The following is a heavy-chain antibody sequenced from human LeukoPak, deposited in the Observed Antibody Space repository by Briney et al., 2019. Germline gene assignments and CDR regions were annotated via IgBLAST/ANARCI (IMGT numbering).Heavy chain of an antibody. CDR3: ARDSYDILTGYARPYYYYYMDV. J-gene: IGHJ6*03. V-gene: IGHV4-4*08. CDR2: ISNIGST. Sequence: SETLSLTCTVSGASISSYFWTWIRQSPGKGLEWIGYISNIGSTNYNPSLKSRVTISVDTSKNQFSLKLSSVTAADTAVYYCARDSYDILTGYARPYYYYYMDVWGKGTTVTISS. D-gene: IGHD3-9*01. CDR1: GASISSYF.